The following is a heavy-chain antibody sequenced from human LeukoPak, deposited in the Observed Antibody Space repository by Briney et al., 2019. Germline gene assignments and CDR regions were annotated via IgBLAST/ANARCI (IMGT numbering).Heavy chain of an antibody. CDR1: GFTFSSYG. Sequence: GRSLRLSCAASGFTFSSYGMHWVRQAPGKGLEWVSSISVSSSYIYYADSVKGRFTISRDNAKNSLYLQMNSLRAEDTAVYYCARASTVTTNYWFDPWGQRTLVTVSS. CDR2: ISVSSSYI. J-gene: IGHJ5*02. CDR3: ARASTVTTNYWFDP. V-gene: IGHV3-21*01. D-gene: IGHD4-17*01.